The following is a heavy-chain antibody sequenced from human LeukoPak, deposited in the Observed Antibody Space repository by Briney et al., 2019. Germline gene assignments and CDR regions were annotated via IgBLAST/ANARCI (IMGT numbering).Heavy chain of an antibody. CDR3: ARGGEQQLVTYFDY. V-gene: IGHV4-34*01. CDR1: GGSFSGYY. CDR2: INHSGST. Sequence: SETLSLTCAVYGGSFSGYYWSWIRQPPGKGLEWIGEINHSGSTNYNPSLKSRVTISVDTSKNQFSLKLSPVTAADTAVYYCARGGEQQLVTYFDYWGQGTLVTVSS. J-gene: IGHJ4*02. D-gene: IGHD6-13*01.